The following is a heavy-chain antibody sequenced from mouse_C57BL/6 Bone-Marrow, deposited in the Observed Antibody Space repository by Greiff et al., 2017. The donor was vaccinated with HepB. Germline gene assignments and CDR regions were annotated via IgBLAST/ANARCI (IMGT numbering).Heavy chain of an antibody. J-gene: IGHJ3*01. CDR3: AREGPGFAY. Sequence: DVKLVESEGGLVQPGSSMKLSCTASGFTFSDYYMAWVRQVPEKGLEWVANINYDGSSTYYLDSLKSRFIISRDNAKNILYLQMSSLKSEDTATYYCAREGPGFAYWGQGTLVTVSA. CDR2: INYDGSST. V-gene: IGHV5-16*01. CDR1: GFTFSDYY.